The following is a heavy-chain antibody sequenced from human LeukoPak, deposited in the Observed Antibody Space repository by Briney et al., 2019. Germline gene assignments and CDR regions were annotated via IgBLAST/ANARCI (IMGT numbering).Heavy chain of an antibody. CDR1: GYTFTAFY. J-gene: IGHJ4*02. V-gene: IGHV1-2*02. D-gene: IGHD3-22*01. CDR3: ARLLEHYYFDASGYYDDDY. Sequence: ASVKVSCKASGYTFTAFYMHWVRQAPGQGLEWMGWIDPNIGTTKYSQKFQGRVTMTRDTSISEVYMELSRLRSDDTAVYYCARLLEHYYFDASGYYDDDYWGQGTPISVSS. CDR2: IDPNIGTT.